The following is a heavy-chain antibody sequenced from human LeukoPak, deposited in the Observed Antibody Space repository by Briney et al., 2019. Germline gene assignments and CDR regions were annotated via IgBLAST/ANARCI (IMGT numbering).Heavy chain of an antibody. J-gene: IGHJ6*04. CDR2: IKQDGGEK. D-gene: IGHD3-10*01. V-gene: IGHV3-7*01. CDR1: GFTFSGYW. CDR3: ARDRGFGQADV. Sequence: GGSLRLSCAASGFTFSGYWMSWLRQAPGKGLEWVANIKQDGGEKYCVDSVKGRFTISRDNAKNSLYLQMNSLRAEDTAVYYCARDRGFGQADVWGKGTTVTVSS.